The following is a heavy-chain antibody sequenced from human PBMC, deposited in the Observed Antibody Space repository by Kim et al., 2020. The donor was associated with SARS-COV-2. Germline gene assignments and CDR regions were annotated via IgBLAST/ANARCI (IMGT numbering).Heavy chain of an antibody. CDR1: GGSFSGYY. J-gene: IGHJ5*02. V-gene: IGHV4-34*01. CDR3: ASSPRDRITP. Sequence: SETLSLTCAVYGGSFSGYYWSWIRQPPGKGLEWIGEINHSGSTNYNPSLKSRVTISVDTSKNQFSLKLSSVTAADTAVYYCASSPRDRITPWGQGTLVTVSS. D-gene: IGHD2-21*02. CDR2: INHSGST.